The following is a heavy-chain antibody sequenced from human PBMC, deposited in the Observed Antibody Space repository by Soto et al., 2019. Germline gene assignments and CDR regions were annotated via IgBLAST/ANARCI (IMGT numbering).Heavy chain of an antibody. D-gene: IGHD6-19*01. CDR3: ARDLAVGLVDY. CDR2: ISAYNGNT. V-gene: IGHV1-18*01. J-gene: IGHJ4*02. Sequence: ASVKVSCKASGYTFASYAISWMRQAPGQGLEWMGWISAYNGNTNYAQKLQGRVTMTTDTSTSTAYMELRSLRSDDTAVYYCARDLAVGLVDYWGQGTLVTVSS. CDR1: GYTFASYA.